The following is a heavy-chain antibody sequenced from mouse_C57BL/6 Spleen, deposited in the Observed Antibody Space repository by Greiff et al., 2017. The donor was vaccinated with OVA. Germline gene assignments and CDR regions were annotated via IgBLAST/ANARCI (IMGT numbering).Heavy chain of an antibody. Sequence: QVQLQQPGAELVKPGASVKLSCKASGYTFTSYWMQWVKQRPGQGLEWIGEIDPSDSYTNYNQKFKGKATLTVDTSSSTAYMQLSSLTSEDSAVYYCARKGIYYGNYEGFAYWGQGTLVTVSA. CDR1: GYTFTSYW. CDR2: IDPSDSYT. D-gene: IGHD2-1*01. V-gene: IGHV1-50*01. CDR3: ARKGIYYGNYEGFAY. J-gene: IGHJ3*01.